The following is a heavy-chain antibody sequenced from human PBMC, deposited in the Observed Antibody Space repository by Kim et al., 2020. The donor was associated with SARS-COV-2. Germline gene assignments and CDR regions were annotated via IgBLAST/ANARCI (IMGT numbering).Heavy chain of an antibody. CDR3: AGEFQAAPDAFDI. V-gene: IGHV3-11*01. J-gene: IGHJ3*02. Sequence: YEDTVKGRFTISRDNAKNSLYLQRNSLRAEDAAVYYCAGEFQAAPDAFDIWGQGTMVTVSS. D-gene: IGHD6-13*01.